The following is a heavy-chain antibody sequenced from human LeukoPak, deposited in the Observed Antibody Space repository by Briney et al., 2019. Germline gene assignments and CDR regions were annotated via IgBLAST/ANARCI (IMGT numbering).Heavy chain of an antibody. Sequence: GGSLRLSCAASGFTFGSYGRGWVRQPPGKGLDWVSTISASGGSTYYADSVKGRFTISRDNSKNTVYLQMDSLRAEDTAVYYCAKASARSEFYGTSDRWGQGTLVTVSS. CDR2: ISASGGST. D-gene: IGHD1-7*01. J-gene: IGHJ5*02. V-gene: IGHV3-23*01. CDR1: GFTFGSYG. CDR3: AKASARSEFYGTSDR.